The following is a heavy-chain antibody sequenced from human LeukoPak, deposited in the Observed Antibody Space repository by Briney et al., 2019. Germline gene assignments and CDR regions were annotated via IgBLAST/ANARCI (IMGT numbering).Heavy chain of an antibody. Sequence: GASVKVSCKVSGYTLTELSMHWVRQAPGKGLEWMGGFDPEDGETIYAQKFQGRVTMTEDTSTDTAYMELSSLRSEDTAVYYCATRITIFGVVIPLYWGQGTLVTVSS. CDR1: GYTLTELS. CDR3: ATRITIFGVVIPLY. J-gene: IGHJ4*02. CDR2: FDPEDGET. V-gene: IGHV1-24*01. D-gene: IGHD3-3*01.